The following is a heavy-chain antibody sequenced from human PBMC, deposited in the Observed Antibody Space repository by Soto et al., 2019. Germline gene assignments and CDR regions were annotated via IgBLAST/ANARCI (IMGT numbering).Heavy chain of an antibody. Sequence: ASVKVSCKASGFTFTSSAVQWVRQARGQRLERIGWIVVGSGNTNYAQKFRERVTITRDMSTSTAYMELSSLRSEDTAVYYCAADRYYDSSGYYAAYWGQGTLVTVSS. CDR2: IVVGSGNT. V-gene: IGHV1-58*01. CDR3: AADRYYDSSGYYAAY. J-gene: IGHJ4*02. CDR1: GFTFTSSA. D-gene: IGHD3-22*01.